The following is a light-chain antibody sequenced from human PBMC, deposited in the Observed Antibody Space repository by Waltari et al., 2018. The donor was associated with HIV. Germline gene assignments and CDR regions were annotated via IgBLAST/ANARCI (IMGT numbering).Light chain of an antibody. V-gene: IGLV3-1*01. CDR2: QDN. J-gene: IGLJ3*02. CDR1: ELGAKY. Sequence: SYAVTQPPSVAVSPGQTASITCSGYELGAKYTCWYQQKPGQSPLLVIYQDNKRPSGIPERFSGSSSGHTATLTISGTLPMDEADYYCQAWGSSTSGVFGTGTKLTVL. CDR3: QAWGSSTSGV.